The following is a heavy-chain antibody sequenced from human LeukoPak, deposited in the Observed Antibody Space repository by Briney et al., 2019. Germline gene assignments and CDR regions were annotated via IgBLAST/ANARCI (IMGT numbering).Heavy chain of an antibody. Sequence: GGSLRLSCAASGFTFSRFTMNWVRQAPGKGLEWVSSITSSSSYIYYADSVKGRFTISRDNAKNSLYLQMNSLRAEDTAVYYCAELGITMIGGVWGKGTTVTISS. CDR1: GFTFSRFT. V-gene: IGHV3-21*01. CDR2: ITSSSSYI. J-gene: IGHJ6*04. D-gene: IGHD3-10*02. CDR3: AELGITMIGGV.